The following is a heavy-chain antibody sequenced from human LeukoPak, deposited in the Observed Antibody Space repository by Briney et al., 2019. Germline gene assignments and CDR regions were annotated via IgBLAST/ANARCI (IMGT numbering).Heavy chain of an antibody. J-gene: IGHJ5*02. D-gene: IGHD1-26*01. CDR3: ATDPNPYSRSFNWFDP. CDR2: VNPNTGGT. V-gene: IGHV1-2*02. CDR1: GYTFTGLY. Sequence: ASVKVSCKASGYTFTGLYMHWLRQAPGQGLEWMGWVNPNTGGTNYAQKFQGRVTMTRDTSITTAYMELSRLIFDDTAIYYCATDPNPYSRSFNWFDPWGQGTLVTVSS.